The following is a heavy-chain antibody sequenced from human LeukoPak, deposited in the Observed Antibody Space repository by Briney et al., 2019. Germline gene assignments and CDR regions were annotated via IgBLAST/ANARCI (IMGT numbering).Heavy chain of an antibody. J-gene: IGHJ4*02. D-gene: IGHD1-1*01. Sequence: GSLRLSCAASGFTFSNYGMNWVRQAPGKGLEWVSYISDSGNTLNHADSVKGRFTISRDNAKNSLYLQMNSLRDEDTAVYYCARDTGTGSLAETFDWGQGTLVTVSS. CDR3: ARDTGTGSLAETFD. CDR2: ISDSGNTL. V-gene: IGHV3-48*02. CDR1: GFTFSNYG.